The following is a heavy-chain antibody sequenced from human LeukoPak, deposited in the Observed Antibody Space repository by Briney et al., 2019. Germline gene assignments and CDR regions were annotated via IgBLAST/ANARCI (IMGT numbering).Heavy chain of an antibody. D-gene: IGHD6-19*01. CDR2: ISYDGSNK. CDR3: AKEATSSGIDY. J-gene: IGHJ4*02. Sequence: QPGGSLRLSCAASGFTFSSYGMHWVRQAPGKGLEWVAVISYDGSNKYYADSVKGRFTISRDNSKNTPYPQMNSLRAEDTAVYYCAKEATSSGIDYWGQGTLVTVSS. CDR1: GFTFSSYG. V-gene: IGHV3-30*18.